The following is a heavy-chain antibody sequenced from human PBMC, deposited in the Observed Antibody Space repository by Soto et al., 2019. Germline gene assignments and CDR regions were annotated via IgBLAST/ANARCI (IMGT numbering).Heavy chain of an antibody. CDR2: IIPIFGTA. J-gene: IGHJ6*02. D-gene: IGHD2-15*01. CDR1: GGTFSSYA. CDR3: ASPTCRGGSCYPLFFGPRPYFYYGMDG. V-gene: IGHV1-69*06. Sequence: SVKVSCKASGGTFSSYAISWVRQAPGQGLEWMGGIIPIFGTANYAQKFQGRVTITADKSTSTAYMELSSLRSEDTAVYYCASPTCRGGSCYPLFFGPRPYFYYGMDGCGQGTTVTVSS.